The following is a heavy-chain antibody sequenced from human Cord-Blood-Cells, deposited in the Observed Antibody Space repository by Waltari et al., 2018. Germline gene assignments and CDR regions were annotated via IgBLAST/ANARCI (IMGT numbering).Heavy chain of an antibody. CDR3: ARPHYGDYGWFDP. Sequence: QVQLQQWGAGLLKPSETLSLTCAVYGGSFSGYYWSWIRQPPGKGLEWIGEINHSGSTNYNPSLKSRVTISVDTSKNQFSLKLSAVTAADTAGYYCARPHYGDYGWFDPWGQGTLVTVSS. J-gene: IGHJ5*02. V-gene: IGHV4-34*01. D-gene: IGHD4-17*01. CDR2: INHSGST. CDR1: GGSFSGYY.